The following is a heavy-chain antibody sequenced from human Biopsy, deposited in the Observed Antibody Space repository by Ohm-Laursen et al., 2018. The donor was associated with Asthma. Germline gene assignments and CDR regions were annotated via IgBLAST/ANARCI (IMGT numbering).Heavy chain of an antibody. CDR1: GYTFNSAG. V-gene: IGHV1-18*01. J-gene: IGHJ6*02. CDR3: ARAVDYSHYYGIDV. CDR2: ISAYNGNT. Sequence: ASVKVSCKASGYTFNSAGITWVRQAPGQGLEWMGWISAYNGNTKVAQKLQDRVTMITDTSTSAAYMELRSLRSDDTAVYFCARAVDYSHYYGIDVWGQGTTVTVS. D-gene: IGHD3-10*01.